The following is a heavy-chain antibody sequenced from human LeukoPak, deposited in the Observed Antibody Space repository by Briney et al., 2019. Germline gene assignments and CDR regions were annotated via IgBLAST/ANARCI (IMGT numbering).Heavy chain of an antibody. J-gene: IGHJ4*02. V-gene: IGHV4-39*07. Sequence: SETLSLTCTVSGGSIRSSSYYWGWIRQPPGKGLEWIGSIYYSGSTYYNPSLKSRVTISVDTSKNQFSLKLSSVTAADTAVYYCARARTNGDPFDYWGQGTLVTVSS. D-gene: IGHD4-17*01. CDR2: IYYSGST. CDR1: GGSIRSSSYY. CDR3: ARARTNGDPFDY.